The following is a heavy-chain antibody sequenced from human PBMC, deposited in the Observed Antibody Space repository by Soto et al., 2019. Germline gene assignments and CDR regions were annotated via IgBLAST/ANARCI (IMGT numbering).Heavy chain of an antibody. CDR3: ARSVAVPGAHIDY. CDR2: VYYTGST. V-gene: IGHV4-59*01. CDR1: GXSISGSY. Sequence: LSLTFSVSGXSISGSYWSWIRQSPGKGLEWLGYVYYTGSTNYSPSLRSRVSISVDTSKNEFSLRLSSVTAADTAVYFCARSVAVPGAHIDYWGQGTQVTVS. J-gene: IGHJ4*02. D-gene: IGHD6-19*01.